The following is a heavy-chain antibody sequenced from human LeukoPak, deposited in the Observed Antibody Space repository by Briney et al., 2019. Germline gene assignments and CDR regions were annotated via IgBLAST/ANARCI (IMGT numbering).Heavy chain of an antibody. Sequence: PGGSLRLSCAASGFTFSSYSMNWVRQAPGKGLEWVSSISSSSSYMYYADSVKGRFTISRDNAKNSLYLQMNSLRAEDTAVYYCASGVDFDYWGQGTLVTVSS. D-gene: IGHD3-10*01. CDR2: ISSSSSYM. V-gene: IGHV3-21*01. CDR3: ASGVDFDY. CDR1: GFTFSSYS. J-gene: IGHJ4*02.